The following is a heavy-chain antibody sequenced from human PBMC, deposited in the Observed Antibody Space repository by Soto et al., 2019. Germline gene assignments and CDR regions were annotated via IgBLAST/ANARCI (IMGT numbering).Heavy chain of an antibody. J-gene: IGHJ3*02. D-gene: IGHD2-21*02. CDR2: ISGSGGAT. CDR3: AKDLDAGDPRAFDI. CDR1: RFPFNSYA. Sequence: EVQLLESGGGLVQPGGSLRLSCAASRFPFNSYAMSWVRQAPGKGLEWVSAISGSGGATYYAGSVKGRFTISRDNSKDTLYLQMNSLRVEDTAIYRCAKDLDAGDPRAFDIWGQGTMVTVSS. V-gene: IGHV3-23*01.